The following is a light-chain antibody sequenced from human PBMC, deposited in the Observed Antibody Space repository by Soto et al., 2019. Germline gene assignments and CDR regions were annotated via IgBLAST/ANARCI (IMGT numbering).Light chain of an antibody. CDR1: QSISSW. V-gene: IGKV1-5*03. J-gene: IGKJ5*01. CDR3: QQYNSYPIT. CDR2: KAS. Sequence: GDRVTITCRASQSISSWLAWYQQKPGKAPKLLIYKASSLESGVPSRFSGSGSGTEFTLTISSLQPDDFATYYCQQYNSYPITFSQGTRLEIK.